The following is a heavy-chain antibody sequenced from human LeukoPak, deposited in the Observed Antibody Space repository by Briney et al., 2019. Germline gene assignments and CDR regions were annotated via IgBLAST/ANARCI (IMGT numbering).Heavy chain of an antibody. CDR3: ARDLFYTTYYYDSSGNY. J-gene: IGHJ4*02. CDR1: GFTFSSYS. CDR2: ISSSSSYI. Sequence: GGSLRLSCAASGFTFSSYSMYWVRQAPGKGLEWVSSISSSSSYIYYADSVKGRFTISRDNAKNSLYLQMNSLRAEDTAVYYCARDLFYTTYYYDSSGNYWGQGTLVTVSS. D-gene: IGHD3-22*01. V-gene: IGHV3-21*01.